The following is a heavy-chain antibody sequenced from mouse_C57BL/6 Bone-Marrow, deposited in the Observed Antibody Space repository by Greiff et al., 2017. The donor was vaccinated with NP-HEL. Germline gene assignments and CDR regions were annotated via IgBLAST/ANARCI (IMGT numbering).Heavy chain of an antibody. Sequence: QVQLQQSGAELARPGASVKLSCKASGYTFTSYGISWVKQRTGQGLEWIGEIYPRSGNTYYNEKFKGKATLTADKSSSTAYMELRSLTSEDSAVYFCARLDYDVGYYAMDYWGQGTSVTVSS. CDR1: GYTFTSYG. D-gene: IGHD2-4*01. CDR3: ARLDYDVGYYAMDY. V-gene: IGHV1-81*01. J-gene: IGHJ4*01. CDR2: IYPRSGNT.